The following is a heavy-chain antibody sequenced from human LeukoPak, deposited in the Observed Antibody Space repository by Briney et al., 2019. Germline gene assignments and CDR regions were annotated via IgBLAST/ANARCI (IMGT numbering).Heavy chain of an antibody. J-gene: IGHJ4*02. V-gene: IGHV3-23*01. D-gene: IGHD6-19*01. CDR1: GFSVSSFG. CDR3: AQGFSSGWYPY. Sequence: GGSLRLSCAVSGFSVSSFGMSWVRQAPGKGLEWISAVSLNGETTWYADSVKGRFIISRDNSKNTLYLQLTSLRAEDTAVYYCAQGFSSGWYPYWGQGSLVSVSS. CDR2: VSLNGETT.